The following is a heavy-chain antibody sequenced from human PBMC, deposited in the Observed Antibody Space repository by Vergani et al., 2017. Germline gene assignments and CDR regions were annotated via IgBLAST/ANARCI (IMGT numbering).Heavy chain of an antibody. J-gene: IGHJ6*02. CDR2: IKQDGSEK. CDR1: GFTFSSYW. Sequence: EVQLVESGGGLVQPGGSLRLSCAASGFTFSSYWMSWVRQAPGKGLEWVANIKQDGSEKYYVDSVKGRFTISRDNAKNSLYLQMNSLRADDTAVYYCAKGVYCSSTSCYEGRGYYYGMGVWGQGTTVTVSS. D-gene: IGHD2-2*01. CDR3: AKGVYCSSTSCYEGRGYYYGMGV. V-gene: IGHV3-7*03.